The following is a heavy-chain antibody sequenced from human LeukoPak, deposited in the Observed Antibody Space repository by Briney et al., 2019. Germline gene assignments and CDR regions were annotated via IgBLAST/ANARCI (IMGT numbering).Heavy chain of an antibody. J-gene: IGHJ4*02. V-gene: IGHV4-34*01. Sequence: SETLSLTCAVYGGSFSGYYWSWIRQPPGKGLEWIGEINHSGSTNYNPSLKSRVTISVDTSKNQFPLKLSSVTAADTAVYYCARMRGTNIGINFDYWGQGTLVTVSS. CDR2: INHSGST. D-gene: IGHD2-2*01. CDR1: GGSFSGYY. CDR3: ARMRGTNIGINFDY.